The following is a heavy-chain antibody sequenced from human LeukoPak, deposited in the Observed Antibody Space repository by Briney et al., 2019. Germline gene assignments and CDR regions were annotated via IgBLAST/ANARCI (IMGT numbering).Heavy chain of an antibody. D-gene: IGHD6-13*01. J-gene: IGHJ4*02. CDR2: INWDGGST. Sequence: GGSLRLSCAASGFTFDDYAMHWVRQAPGKGLEWVSLINWDGGSTYYADSVKGQFTISRDNSKNSLYLQMNSLRAEDTALYYCAKVPGSSSSWWGLTDWGQGTLVTVSS. CDR3: AKVPGSSSSWWGLTD. CDR1: GFTFDDYA. V-gene: IGHV3-43D*03.